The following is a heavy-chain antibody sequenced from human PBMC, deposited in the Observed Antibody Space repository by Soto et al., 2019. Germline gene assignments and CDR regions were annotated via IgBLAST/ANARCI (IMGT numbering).Heavy chain of an antibody. CDR1: GGSISSYY. V-gene: IGHV4-59*08. Sequence: SETLSLTCTVSGGSISSYYWSWIRQPPGKGLEWIGYIYYSGSTNYNPSLKSRVTISVDTSKNQFSLKLSPVTAADTAVYYCARRYGGTFDHWGQVTLVIVS. CDR3: ARRYGGTFDH. D-gene: IGHD2-15*01. CDR2: IYYSGST. J-gene: IGHJ4*02.